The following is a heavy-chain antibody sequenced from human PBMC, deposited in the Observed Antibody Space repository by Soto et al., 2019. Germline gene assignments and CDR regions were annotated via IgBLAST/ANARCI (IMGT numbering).Heavy chain of an antibody. D-gene: IGHD5-12*01. V-gene: IGHV3-21*01. CDR1: GFTFSSYS. Sequence: GGSLRLSCAASGFTFSSYSMNWVRQAPGKGLEWVSSISSSSSYIYYADSVKGRFTISRDNAKNSLYLQMNSLRAEDTAVYYCARDTPGYEMDFDYWGQGTLVTVSS. J-gene: IGHJ4*02. CDR3: ARDTPGYEMDFDY. CDR2: ISSSSSYI.